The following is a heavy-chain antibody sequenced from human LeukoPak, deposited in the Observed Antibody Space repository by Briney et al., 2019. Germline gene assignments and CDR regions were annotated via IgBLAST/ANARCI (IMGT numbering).Heavy chain of an antibody. D-gene: IGHD2-2*01. Sequence: PSETLSLTCTVSGGSISSYYWSWIRQPPGKGLEWIGYIYYSGSTNYNPSLKSRVTISVDTSKNQFSLKLSSVTAADTAVYYCARGRYCSSTSCSPDAFDIWGQGTMVTVSS. CDR2: IYYSGST. CDR1: GGSISSYY. V-gene: IGHV4-59*01. CDR3: ARGRYCSSTSCSPDAFDI. J-gene: IGHJ3*02.